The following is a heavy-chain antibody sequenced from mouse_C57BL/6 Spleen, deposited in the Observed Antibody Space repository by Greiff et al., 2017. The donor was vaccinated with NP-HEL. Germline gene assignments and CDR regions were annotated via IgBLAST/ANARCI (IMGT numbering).Heavy chain of an antibody. Sequence: QVQLQQSGAELVRPGASVTLSCKASGYTFTDYEMHWVKQTPVHGLEWIGAIDPETGGTAYNQKFKGKAILTADKSSSTAYMELRSLTSEDSAVYYCTRDTTVVATPTNFDYWGQGTTLTVSS. J-gene: IGHJ2*01. CDR2: IDPETGGT. CDR1: GYTFTDYE. CDR3: TRDTTVVATPTNFDY. D-gene: IGHD1-1*01. V-gene: IGHV1-15*01.